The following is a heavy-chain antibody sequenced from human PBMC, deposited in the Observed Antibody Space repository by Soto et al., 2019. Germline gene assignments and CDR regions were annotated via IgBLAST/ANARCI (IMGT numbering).Heavy chain of an antibody. J-gene: IGHJ5*02. V-gene: IGHV3-30*09. D-gene: IGHD4-4*01. CDR1: GFTFSRHA. CDR3: ARHLASTVTTSDWFDP. Sequence: GGSLRLSCEASGFTFSRHAMHWLRQAPGKGLEWVAIISYDGSTSYHGDSVKGRFAISRDNSKNTLYLQMNSLRTDDTAVYFCARHLASTVTTSDWFDPWGQGTLVTVSS. CDR2: ISYDGSTS.